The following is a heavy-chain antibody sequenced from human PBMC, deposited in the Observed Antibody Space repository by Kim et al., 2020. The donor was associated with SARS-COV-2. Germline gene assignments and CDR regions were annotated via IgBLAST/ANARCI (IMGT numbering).Heavy chain of an antibody. CDR1: GGSISSGGYY. Sequence: SETLSLTFTVSGGSISSGGYYWSWIRQHPGKGLEWIGYIYYSGSTYYNPSLKSRVTISVDTSKNQFSLKLSSVTAADTAVYYCARDCVVPAAIGYYYYGMDVGGQGTTVTVSS. D-gene: IGHD2-2*01. V-gene: IGHV4-31*03. CDR3: ARDCVVPAAIGYYYYGMDV. CDR2: IYYSGST. J-gene: IGHJ6*02.